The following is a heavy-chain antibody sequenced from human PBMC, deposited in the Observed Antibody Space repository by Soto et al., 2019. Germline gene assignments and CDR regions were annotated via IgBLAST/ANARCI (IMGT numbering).Heavy chain of an antibody. V-gene: IGHV4-4*02. J-gene: IGHJ3*01. CDR1: GASVTLSNW. CDR2: AYHSGST. Sequence: QMQLQQSGPGLVKPSGTLSLTCTVSGASVTLSNWWTWIRQSPGRGLEWIGQAYHSGSTNYNPSLETRVTISVDTSKNQFSLNLTSVTAADTAVYYCARATEDYGDAYDVWGQGTSVTVSS. D-gene: IGHD4-17*01. CDR3: ARATEDYGDAYDV.